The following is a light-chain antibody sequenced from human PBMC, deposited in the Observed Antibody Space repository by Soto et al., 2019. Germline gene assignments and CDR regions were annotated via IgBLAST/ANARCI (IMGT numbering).Light chain of an antibody. CDR1: RSVSASY. CDR3: QQYDTSAT. CDR2: GAS. Sequence: IVSTQSPGTLSLSPGERATLSCRSSRSVSASYLAWYQQKPGQAPRLLIYGASSRASGFPDRFSGSGSGTDFTLTISRLEPEDSAVYYCQQYDTSATFGQGTKLEI. V-gene: IGKV3-20*01. J-gene: IGKJ2*01.